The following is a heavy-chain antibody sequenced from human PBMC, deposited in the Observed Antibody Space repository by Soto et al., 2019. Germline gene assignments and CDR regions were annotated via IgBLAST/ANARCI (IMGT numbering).Heavy chain of an antibody. CDR2: LNADNGNT. D-gene: IGHD6-13*01. CDR3: ASPGYPCGPIAY. J-gene: IGHJ4*02. V-gene: IGHV1-3*01. Sequence: ASVKSSCKASGYTFATYPMHWVRQAPGQRLEWMGWLNADNGNTKYSQTLQGRVTITRDTSASTAYVELSSLRSEDTAVYYCASPGYPCGPIAYWGQGTLVTVSS. CDR1: GYTFATYP.